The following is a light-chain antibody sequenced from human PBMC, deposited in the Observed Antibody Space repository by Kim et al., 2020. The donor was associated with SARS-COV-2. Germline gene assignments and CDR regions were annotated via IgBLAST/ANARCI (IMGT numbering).Light chain of an antibody. V-gene: IGLV3-21*04. CDR3: QVWDSSSDHPV. Sequence: APGKTARITCGGNNIGSKSVHWYQQKPGQAPVLVIYYDSDRPSGIPERFSGFNSGNTATLTISRVEAGDEADYYCQVWDSSSDHPVFGGGTKLTVL. CDR2: YDS. J-gene: IGLJ3*02. CDR1: NIGSKS.